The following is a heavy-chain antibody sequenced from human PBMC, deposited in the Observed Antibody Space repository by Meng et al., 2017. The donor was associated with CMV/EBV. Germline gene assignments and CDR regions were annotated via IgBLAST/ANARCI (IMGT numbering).Heavy chain of an antibody. Sequence: GGSLRLSCAASGFTFDDYAMHWVRQAPGKGLEWVSGSSWKGGSVGYADSVKGRFTVTRDNDKNSLYLQMNSLRAEDMALYYCAKGKGGTWFGELNAFDIWGQGTMVTVSS. V-gene: IGHV3-9*03. CDR2: SSWKGGSV. CDR3: AKGKGGTWFGELNAFDI. J-gene: IGHJ3*02. D-gene: IGHD3-10*01. CDR1: GFTFDDYA.